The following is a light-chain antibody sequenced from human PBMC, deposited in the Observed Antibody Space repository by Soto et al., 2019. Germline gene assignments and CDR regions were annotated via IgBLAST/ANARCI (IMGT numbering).Light chain of an antibody. V-gene: IGKV1-39*01. CDR1: QTISSY. Sequence: DIQMTQSPSSLSASVGDRVTISCRASQTISSYLNWYQKKPGNAPKLLIFGASSLHGGVPSRFSGRGSGTEFTLTITDLQPEDFATYYCRQSYETPHTFGGGTKVEI. CDR3: RQSYETPHT. J-gene: IGKJ4*01. CDR2: GAS.